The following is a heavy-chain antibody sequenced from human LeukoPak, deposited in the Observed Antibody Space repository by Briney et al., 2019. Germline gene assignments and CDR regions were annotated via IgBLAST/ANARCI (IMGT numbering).Heavy chain of an antibody. CDR2: MSPNSGNT. D-gene: IGHD3-10*01. Sequence: ASVKFCCKASGYTFASFDINWVRQATGQGLELMGWMSPNSGNTGYAQKFQGRVTMTRNTSISTAYMELSSLRSEDTAVYYCARSSTMVRGVIRYWGQGTLVTVSS. V-gene: IGHV1-8*01. CDR1: GYTFASFD. J-gene: IGHJ4*02. CDR3: ARSSTMVRGVIRY.